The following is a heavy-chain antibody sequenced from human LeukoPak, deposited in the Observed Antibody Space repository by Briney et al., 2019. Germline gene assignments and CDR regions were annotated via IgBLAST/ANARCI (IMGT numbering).Heavy chain of an antibody. D-gene: IGHD4-11*01. J-gene: IGHJ4*02. Sequence: GGSLRLSCAASGFTFSSYAMSWVRQAPGKGLEWVSAISGSGGSTYYADSVKGRFTISRDNSKNTLYLQMNSLRAEDTAVYYCAKDSTPLSTVTTAGAFDYFDYWGQGTLVTVSS. CDR2: ISGSGGST. CDR1: GFTFSSYA. V-gene: IGHV3-23*01. CDR3: AKDSTPLSTVTTAGAFDYFDY.